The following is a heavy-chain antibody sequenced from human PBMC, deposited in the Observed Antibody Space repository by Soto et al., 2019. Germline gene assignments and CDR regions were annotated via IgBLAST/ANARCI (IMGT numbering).Heavy chain of an antibody. Sequence: QVQLVQSGAEVKKPGASVKVSCEASGYSFTSYGISWVRQAPGQGPEWMGGISAYYGNTDYAQKFQGRVTMTTDTSTSTAYMELRSLRSDDTAVYYCARSVKGWELFNYFDPWGQGTLVTVSS. V-gene: IGHV1-18*01. CDR3: ARSVKGWELFNYFDP. J-gene: IGHJ5*02. CDR1: GYSFTSYG. D-gene: IGHD1-26*01. CDR2: ISAYYGNT.